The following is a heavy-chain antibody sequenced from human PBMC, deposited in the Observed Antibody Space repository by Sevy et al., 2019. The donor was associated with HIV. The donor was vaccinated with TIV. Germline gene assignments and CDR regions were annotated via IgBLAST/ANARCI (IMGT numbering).Heavy chain of an antibody. CDR3: ANKGGSRPNDAFHT. CDR2: INQVGTEK. V-gene: IGHV3-7*01. J-gene: IGHJ3*02. D-gene: IGHD3-10*01. CDR1: GFAFTSYW. Sequence: GGSLRLSCAASGFAFTSYWMSWVRQTPEKGLEWVANINQVGTEKNYVDSVKGRFTISRDNAKNSLYLQMNSLRAEETAVYYCANKGGSRPNDAFHTWGQGTMVTVSS.